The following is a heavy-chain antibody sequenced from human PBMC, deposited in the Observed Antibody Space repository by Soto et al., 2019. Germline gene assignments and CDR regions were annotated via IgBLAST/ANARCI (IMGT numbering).Heavy chain of an antibody. CDR1: GGTFSSYA. V-gene: IGHV1-69*12. J-gene: IGHJ5*02. Sequence: QVQLVQSGAEVKKPGSSVKVSCKASGGTFSSYAISWVRQAPGQGLEWMGGIIPIFGTANYAQKFQGRVTITADDSTSTAYMELSSLRSEDTAVYYCATSVGYCSGGSCSPVGWFDPWGQGTLVTVSS. CDR3: ATSVGYCSGGSCSPVGWFDP. D-gene: IGHD2-15*01. CDR2: IIPIFGTA.